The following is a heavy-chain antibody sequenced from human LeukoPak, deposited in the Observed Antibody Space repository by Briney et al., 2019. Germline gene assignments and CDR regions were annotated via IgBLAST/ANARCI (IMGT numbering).Heavy chain of an antibody. Sequence: GSLRLSCAASGSTFSSYAMHWVRQAPGKGLEYVSAISSNGGSTYYANSVKGRFTISRDNSKNTLYLQMGSLRAEDMAVYYCARAYEDYYDSSGYWGGVDYWGQGTLVTVSS. J-gene: IGHJ4*02. V-gene: IGHV3-64*01. CDR1: GSTFSSYA. D-gene: IGHD3-22*01. CDR3: ARAYEDYYDSSGYWGGVDY. CDR2: ISSNGGST.